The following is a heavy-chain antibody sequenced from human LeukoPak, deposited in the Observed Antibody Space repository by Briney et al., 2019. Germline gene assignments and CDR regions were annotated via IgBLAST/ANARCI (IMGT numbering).Heavy chain of an antibody. CDR1: GFTFSTYS. J-gene: IGHJ4*02. V-gene: IGHV3-48*01. CDR2: ISSSSSTI. CDR3: GRGHGGYYSDSSGPVDY. D-gene: IGHD3-22*01. Sequence: GGSLRLSCAASGFTFSTYSMNWVRQAPGKGLEWVSYISSSSSTIYYADSVKGRFTISKDNAKNSLYLQMNSLRAEDTAVYYCGRGHGGYYSDSSGPVDYWGQGTLVTVSS.